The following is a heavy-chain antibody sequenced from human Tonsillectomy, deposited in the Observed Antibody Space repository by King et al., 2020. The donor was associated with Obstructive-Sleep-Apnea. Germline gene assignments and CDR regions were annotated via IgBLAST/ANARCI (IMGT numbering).Heavy chain of an antibody. V-gene: IGHV5-10-1*03. Sequence: VQLVESGAEVKKPGESLRISCKGSGYSFTSYWISWVRQMPGKGLEWMGRIDPSDSYTNYSPSFQGHVTISADKSISTAYLQWSSLKASDTAMYYCARQKQLVEKDYYYYYGMDVWGQGTTVTVSS. J-gene: IGHJ6*02. CDR1: GYSFTSYW. D-gene: IGHD6-13*01. CDR3: ARQKQLVEKDYYYYYGMDV. CDR2: IDPSDSYT.